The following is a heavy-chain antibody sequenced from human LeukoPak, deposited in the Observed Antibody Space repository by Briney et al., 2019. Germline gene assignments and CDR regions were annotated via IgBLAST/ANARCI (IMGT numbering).Heavy chain of an antibody. CDR3: ARGYGDYVVYAFDI. Sequence: PSETLSLTGTVSGGSISSYYWSWIRQPPGKGLEWIGYIYYSGSTNYNPSLKSRVTISVDTSKNQFSLKLSSVTAADTAVYYCARGYGDYVVYAFDIWGQGTMVTVSS. V-gene: IGHV4-59*01. CDR2: IYYSGST. CDR1: GGSISSYY. J-gene: IGHJ3*02. D-gene: IGHD4-17*01.